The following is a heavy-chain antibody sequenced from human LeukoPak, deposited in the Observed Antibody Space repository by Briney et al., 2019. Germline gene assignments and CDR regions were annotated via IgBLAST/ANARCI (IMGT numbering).Heavy chain of an antibody. D-gene: IGHD3-22*01. CDR2: ISGSGGST. J-gene: IGHJ2*01. CDR1: GFTFSSYA. Sequence: PGGSLRLSCAASGFTFSSYAMSWVRQAPGKGLEWVSAISGSGGSTYYADSVKRRFTISRDNSKNTLYLQMNSLRAEDTAVYYCAKDPIVAQNWYFDLWGRGTLVTVSS. V-gene: IGHV3-23*01. CDR3: AKDPIVAQNWYFDL.